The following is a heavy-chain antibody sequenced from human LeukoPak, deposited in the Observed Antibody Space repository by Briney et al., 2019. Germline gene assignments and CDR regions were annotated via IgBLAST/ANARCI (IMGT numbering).Heavy chain of an antibody. CDR1: GYTFTGYY. CDR2: INPNSGGT. CDR3: ARPVRSLYLYAFDI. V-gene: IGHV1-2*02. J-gene: IGHJ3*02. Sequence: ASVKVSCKASGYTFTGYYMHWVRQAPGQGLEWMGWINPNSGGTNYAQKFQGRLTMTRDTSISTAYMELSRLRSDDTAVYYCARPVRSLYLYAFDIWGQGTMVTVSS. D-gene: IGHD2-8*01.